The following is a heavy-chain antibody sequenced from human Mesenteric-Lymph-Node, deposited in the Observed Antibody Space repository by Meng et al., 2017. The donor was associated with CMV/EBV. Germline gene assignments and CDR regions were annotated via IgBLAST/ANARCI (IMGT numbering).Heavy chain of an antibody. CDR2: IGTAGDT. Sequence: GESLKISCAASGFTFSSYEMRWVRQVTGKGLEWVSAIGTAGDTYYAGSVKGRFTISRENAKNSLYLQMNSLRDGDTAVYYCTRGGDGYPAGYWGQGTLVTVSS. CDR3: TRGGDGYPAGY. V-gene: IGHV3-13*01. CDR1: GFTFSSYE. D-gene: IGHD5-24*01. J-gene: IGHJ4*02.